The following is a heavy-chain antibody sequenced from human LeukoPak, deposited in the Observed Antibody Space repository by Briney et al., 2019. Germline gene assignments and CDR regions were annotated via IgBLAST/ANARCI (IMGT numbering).Heavy chain of an antibody. Sequence: GGSLRLSCAASGFAFSTYAMSWVRQAPGKGLEWVSYISSSGSTIYYADSVKGRFTISRDNAKNSLYLQMNGLRAEDTAVYYCATSSTSYYNWFDPWGQGTLVTVSS. D-gene: IGHD2-2*01. J-gene: IGHJ5*02. CDR3: ATSSTSYYNWFDP. CDR2: ISSSGSTI. V-gene: IGHV3-48*03. CDR1: GFAFSTYA.